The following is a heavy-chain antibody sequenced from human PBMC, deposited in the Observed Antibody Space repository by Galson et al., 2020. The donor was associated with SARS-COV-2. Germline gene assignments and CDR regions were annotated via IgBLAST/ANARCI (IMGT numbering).Heavy chain of an antibody. D-gene: IGHD3-10*01. Sequence: ASETLSLTCTVSGGSISSYYWSWIRQPPGKGLEWIGYIYYSGNTNYNPSLKSRVTISVDTSKNQFSLKLSSVTAADTAVYYCARDQERGGVRGVKGVVYYYGMDVWGQGTTVTVSS. CDR2: IYYSGNT. J-gene: IGHJ6*02. CDR3: ARDQERGGVRGVKGVVYYYGMDV. V-gene: IGHV4-59*01. CDR1: GGSISSYY.